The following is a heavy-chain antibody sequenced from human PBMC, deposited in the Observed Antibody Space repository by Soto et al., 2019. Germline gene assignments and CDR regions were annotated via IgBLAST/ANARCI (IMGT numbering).Heavy chain of an antibody. J-gene: IGHJ6*02. CDR3: ARDYCSGGSCYPYYYGMDV. V-gene: IGHV3-21*01. D-gene: IGHD2-15*01. CDR2: ISSSSSYI. Sequence: EVQLVESGGGLVKPGGSLRLSCAASGFTFSSYSMNWVRQAPGKGLEWVSSISSSSSYIYYADSVKGRFTISRDNAKNSLYLQMNSLRAEDTAVYYCARDYCSGGSCYPYYYGMDVWGQGTTVTVSS. CDR1: GFTFSSYS.